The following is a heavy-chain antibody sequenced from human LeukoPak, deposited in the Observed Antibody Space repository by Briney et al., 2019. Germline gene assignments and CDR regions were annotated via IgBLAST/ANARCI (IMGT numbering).Heavy chain of an antibody. J-gene: IGHJ3*02. Sequence: PSETLPLTCTVSGGSISSYYWSWVRQPPGKGLEWIGYIYYSGSTDYNPSLKSRVTISVDTSKNQLSLKLSSVTAADTVVYYCARHNDYSRAFDIWGQGTMVTVSS. V-gene: IGHV4-59*08. D-gene: IGHD4-11*01. CDR3: ARHNDYSRAFDI. CDR2: IYYSGST. CDR1: GGSISSYY.